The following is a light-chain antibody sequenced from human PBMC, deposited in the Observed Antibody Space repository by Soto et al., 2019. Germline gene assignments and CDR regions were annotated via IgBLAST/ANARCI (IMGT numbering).Light chain of an antibody. Sequence: EMVLTQSPGTLSLSPGERATLSCRASQSVSSNYLAWYQQKPGQAPRPLIYGASSRATGIPDRFSGSGAGTDFTLTISRLEPEDFAVYYCQQYCSSPWTCGQGTKVEIK. V-gene: IGKV3-20*01. CDR1: QSVSSNY. J-gene: IGKJ1*01. CDR2: GAS. CDR3: QQYCSSPWT.